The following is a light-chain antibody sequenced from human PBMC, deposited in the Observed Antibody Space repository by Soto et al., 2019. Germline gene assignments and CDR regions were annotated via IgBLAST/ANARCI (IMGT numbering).Light chain of an antibody. CDR3: QQSYRTPF. J-gene: IGKJ3*01. CDR1: QSIGRY. CDR2: AAS. V-gene: IGKV1-39*01. Sequence: DVRMTQSPSSLSASVGDRLTITCRASQSIGRYLHWYQQKPGKAPQLLIYAASSLHTGVPTRFSGSGSGTDFTLTINSLQPEDFATYYCQQSYRTPFFGPGTRWIS.